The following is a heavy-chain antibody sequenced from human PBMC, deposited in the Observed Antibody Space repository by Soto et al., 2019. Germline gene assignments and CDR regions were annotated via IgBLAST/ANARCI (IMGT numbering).Heavy chain of an antibody. D-gene: IGHD1-26*01. Sequence: QVQLVQSGGGVVQPGRSLRLSCVASGFIFSTYGMHWVRQVPGKGLEWVAHISYDGSNAYYADSVKGRFTVSRDNAKNTLDLQMNGLRTEDTALYYCTNECIVGTAWGHFASWGQGALVIVSS. J-gene: IGHJ4*02. CDR3: TNECIVGTAWGHFAS. CDR1: GFIFSTYG. CDR2: ISYDGSNA. V-gene: IGHV3-30*18.